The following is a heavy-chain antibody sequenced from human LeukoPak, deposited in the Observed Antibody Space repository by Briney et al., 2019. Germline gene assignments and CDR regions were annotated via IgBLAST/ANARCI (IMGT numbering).Heavy chain of an antibody. CDR2: IYHSGST. D-gene: IGHD3-3*01. V-gene: IGHV4-30-2*01. J-gene: IGHJ6*02. Sequence: SQTLSLTCAVSGGSISSGGYSWSWIRQPPGKGLEWIGYIYHSGSTYYNPSLKSRVTISVDRSKNQFSLKLSSVTAADTAVYYCAREASGYYDFWSGYPSYYYYGMDVWGQGTTVTVSS. CDR1: GGSISSGGYS. CDR3: AREASGYYDFWSGYPSYYYYGMDV.